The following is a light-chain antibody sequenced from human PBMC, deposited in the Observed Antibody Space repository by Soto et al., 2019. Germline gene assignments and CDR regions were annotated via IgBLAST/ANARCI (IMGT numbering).Light chain of an antibody. CDR3: SSYTRANTRV. CDR2: EVN. J-gene: IGLJ3*02. Sequence: QSVLTQPASVSGSPGQSLTISCTGTSSDVGAYDYVSWYQHHPGKAPKLILYEVNNRPSGVSNRFSGSKSGNTASLTISGLLAEDEADYFCSSYTRANTRVFGGGTKLTVL. CDR1: SSDVGAYDY. V-gene: IGLV2-14*01.